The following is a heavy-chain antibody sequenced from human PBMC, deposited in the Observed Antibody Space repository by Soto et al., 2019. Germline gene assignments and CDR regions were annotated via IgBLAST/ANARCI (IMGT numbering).Heavy chain of an antibody. CDR3: AREIQYYDFWSGYKGGYYYYGMDV. J-gene: IGHJ6*02. D-gene: IGHD3-3*01. V-gene: IGHV3-30-3*01. CDR1: GFTFSSYA. Sequence: SLRLSCAASGFTFSSYAMHWVRQAPGKGLEWVAVISYDGSNKYYADSVKGRFTISRDNSKNTLYLQMNSLRAEDTAVYYCAREIQYYDFWSGYKGGYYYYGMDVWGQGTTVTVSS. CDR2: ISYDGSNK.